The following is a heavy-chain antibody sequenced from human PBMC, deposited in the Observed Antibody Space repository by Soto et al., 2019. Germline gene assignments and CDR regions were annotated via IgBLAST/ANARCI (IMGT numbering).Heavy chain of an antibody. D-gene: IGHD2-15*01. J-gene: IGHJ5*02. CDR3: TKRLRDVAKPRPWVDP. CDR1: EYSFANQW. Sequence: PGESLKISCKGSEYSFANQWIGWVRQMPGKGLEWMGIISPDDSETLYSRSFQGQVTISVDKSISTVFLQWSSLKASDTAMYYCTKRLRDVAKPRPWVDPWGQGTLVTVSS. V-gene: IGHV5-51*01. CDR2: ISPDDSET.